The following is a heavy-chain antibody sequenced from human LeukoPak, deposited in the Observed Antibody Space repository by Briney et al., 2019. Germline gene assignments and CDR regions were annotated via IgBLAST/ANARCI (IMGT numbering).Heavy chain of an antibody. CDR2: ITPFNGNT. Sequence: SVKVSCKASGYTFTYRYLHWVRQAPGQALEWMGWITPFNGNTNYAQKFQDRVTITRDRSTSTAYMELSSLRSEDTAMYYCASSSSHTYFDYWGQGTLVTVSS. CDR3: ASSSSHTYFDY. V-gene: IGHV1-45*02. CDR1: GYTFTYRY. J-gene: IGHJ4*02. D-gene: IGHD6-6*01.